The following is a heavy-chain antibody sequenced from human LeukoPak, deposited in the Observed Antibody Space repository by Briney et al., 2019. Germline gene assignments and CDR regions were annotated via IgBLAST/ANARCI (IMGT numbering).Heavy chain of an antibody. Sequence: PGRSLRLSCAASGFTFSSYSMNWVRQAPGKGLEWVSYISSSSSTIYYADSVKGRFTISRDNAKNSLYLQMNSLRAKDTAVYYCAREHCSSTSCPLLNRFARWGQGTLVTASS. J-gene: IGHJ5*02. V-gene: IGHV3-48*01. CDR2: ISSSSSTI. CDR3: AREHCSSTSCPLLNRFAR. CDR1: GFTFSSYS. D-gene: IGHD2-2*01.